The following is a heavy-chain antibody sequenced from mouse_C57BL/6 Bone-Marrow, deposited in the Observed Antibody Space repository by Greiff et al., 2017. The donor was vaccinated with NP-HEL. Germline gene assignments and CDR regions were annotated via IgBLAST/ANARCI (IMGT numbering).Heavy chain of an antibody. J-gene: IGHJ1*03. CDR2: ISNGGGST. D-gene: IGHD1-1*01. CDR1: GFTFSDYY. Sequence: EVKLVESGGGLVQPGGSLKLSCAASGFTFSDYYMYWVRQTPEKRLEWVAYISNGGGSTYYPDTVKGRFTISRDNAKNTLYLQMSRLKSEDTAMYYCARHGFYYYGSSLLYWYVDVWGTGTTFTVSS. V-gene: IGHV5-12*01. CDR3: ARHGFYYYGSSLLYWYVDV.